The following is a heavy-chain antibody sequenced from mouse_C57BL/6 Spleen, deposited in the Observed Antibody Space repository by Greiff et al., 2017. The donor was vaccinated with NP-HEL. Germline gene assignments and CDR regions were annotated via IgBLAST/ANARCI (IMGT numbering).Heavy chain of an antibody. V-gene: IGHV1-18*01. D-gene: IGHD2-1*01. J-gene: IGHJ3*01. Sequence: VQLKESGPELVKPGASVKIPCKASGYTFTDYNMDWVKQSHGKSLEWIGDINPNNGGTIYNQKFKGKATLTVDKSSSTAYMGLRSLTSEDTAVYYCARRAYGNYSWFAYWGQGTLVTVSA. CDR3: ARRAYGNYSWFAY. CDR2: INPNNGGT. CDR1: GYTFTDYN.